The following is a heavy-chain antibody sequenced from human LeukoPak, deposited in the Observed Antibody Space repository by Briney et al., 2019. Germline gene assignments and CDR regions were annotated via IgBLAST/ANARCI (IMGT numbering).Heavy chain of an antibody. CDR3: ASPSRYYYDSSGYPLDY. J-gene: IGHJ4*02. Sequence: SQTLSLTCTVSGGSISSSSYYWGWIRQPPGKGLEWIGSIYYSGSTYYNPSLKSRVTISVDTSKNQFSLKLSSVTAADTAVYYCASPSRYYYDSSGYPLDYWGQGTLVTVSS. CDR2: IYYSGST. CDR1: GGSISSSSYY. D-gene: IGHD3-22*01. V-gene: IGHV4-39*01.